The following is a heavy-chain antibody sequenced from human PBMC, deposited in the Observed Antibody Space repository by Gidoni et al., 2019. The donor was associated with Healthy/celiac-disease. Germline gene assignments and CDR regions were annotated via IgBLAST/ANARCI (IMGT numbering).Heavy chain of an antibody. D-gene: IGHD3-3*01. Sequence: EVQLVQSGAEVKKPGESLKIACKGAGDSFTGYWIGWVRQLPGKGLEWMGIIFPGDSDTRYSPSFQGQVTISADKSISTAYLQWSSLKASDTAMYYCARHAPGGFLDWNLFDPWGQGTLVTVSS. CDR3: ARHAPGGFLDWNLFDP. V-gene: IGHV5-51*01. CDR2: IFPGDSDT. J-gene: IGHJ5*02. CDR1: GDSFTGYW.